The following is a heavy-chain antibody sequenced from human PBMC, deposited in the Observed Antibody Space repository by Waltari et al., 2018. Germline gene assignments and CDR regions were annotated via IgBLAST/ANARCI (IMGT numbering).Heavy chain of an antibody. J-gene: IGHJ1*01. V-gene: IGHV4-39*07. CDR2: IYYSGST. CDR1: GGSISSSSYY. D-gene: IGHD6-19*01. Sequence: QLQLQESGPGLVKPSETLSLPCTVSGGSISSSSYYWGWIRQPPGKGLEWIASIYYSGSTYYNPSLKSRVTISVDTSKNQFSLKLSSVTAADTAVYYCARALYSSGWYDQEYFHHWGQGTLVTVSS. CDR3: ARALYSSGWYDQEYFHH.